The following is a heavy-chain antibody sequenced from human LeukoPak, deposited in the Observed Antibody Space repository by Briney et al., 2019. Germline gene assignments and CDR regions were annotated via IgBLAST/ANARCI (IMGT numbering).Heavy chain of an antibody. CDR1: GFTFDDYA. Sequence: GGSLRLSCAASGFTFDDYAMHWVRHAPGKGLEWVSGISWNSGSIGYADSVKGRFTISRDNAKNSLYLQMNSLRAEDTALYYCAKDIGYDSSGPFDYWGQGTLVTVSS. CDR3: AKDIGYDSSGPFDY. V-gene: IGHV3-9*01. J-gene: IGHJ4*02. D-gene: IGHD3-22*01. CDR2: ISWNSGSI.